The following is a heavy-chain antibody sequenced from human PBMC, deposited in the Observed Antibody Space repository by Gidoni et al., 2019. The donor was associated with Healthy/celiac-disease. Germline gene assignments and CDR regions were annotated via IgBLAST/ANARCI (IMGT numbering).Heavy chain of an antibody. J-gene: IGHJ3*02. V-gene: IGHV1-3*01. CDR3: ARVLDYYDSSWAFDI. Sequence: QVQLVQSGAEVKTPGASVKVSCQASGYTFTSYAMHWVRQAPGQRLEWMGWINAGNGNTKYSQKFQGRVTITRDTSASTAYMELSSLRSEDTAVYYCARVLDYYDSSWAFDIWGQGTMVTVSS. CDR2: INAGNGNT. D-gene: IGHD3-22*01. CDR1: GYTFTSYA.